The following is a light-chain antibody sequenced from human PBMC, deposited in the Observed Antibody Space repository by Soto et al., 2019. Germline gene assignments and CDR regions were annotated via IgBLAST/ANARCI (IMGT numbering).Light chain of an antibody. CDR2: GAS. Sequence: VLTQSPGTLSLSPGERATLSCRAGQSVSIRLAWYQHKSGQAPRLLISGASSRATGIPDRFSGSGSGTDFTLTISRLEPEDFALYYCQHYYGTSPITFGQGTRLEIK. J-gene: IGKJ5*01. CDR1: QSVSIR. CDR3: QHYYGTSPIT. V-gene: IGKV3-20*01.